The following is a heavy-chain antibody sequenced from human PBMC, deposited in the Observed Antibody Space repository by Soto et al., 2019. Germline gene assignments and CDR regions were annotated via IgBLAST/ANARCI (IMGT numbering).Heavy chain of an antibody. CDR1: GFTFSSYA. J-gene: IGHJ4*02. CDR3: AKDRSSGWRFPLDYFDY. V-gene: IGHV3-23*01. Sequence: SLRLSCAASGFTFSSYAMGWVRQAPGKGLEWVSAISGSGGSTYYADSVKGRFTISRDNSKNTLYLQMNSLRAEDTAVYYCAKDRSSGWRFPLDYFDYWGQGTLVTVSS. CDR2: ISGSGGST. D-gene: IGHD6-19*01.